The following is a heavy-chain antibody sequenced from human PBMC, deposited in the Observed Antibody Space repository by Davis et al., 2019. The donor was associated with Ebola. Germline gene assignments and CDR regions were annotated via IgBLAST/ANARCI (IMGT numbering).Heavy chain of an antibody. CDR3: ARLPRTYNDTVCDTVGFFDN. D-gene: IGHD2-21*01. CDR1: GYTFTDYW. V-gene: IGHV5-51*01. J-gene: IGHJ4*02. Sequence: GESLKISCKASGYTFTDYWIGWLRQPPGKTLEWMGIVYPGDSDTTYSPSFQGQVTISVDKSISTASLHWSSLKASDTATYYCARLPRTYNDTVCDTVGFFDNWGQGTLVTVSP. CDR2: VYPGDSDT.